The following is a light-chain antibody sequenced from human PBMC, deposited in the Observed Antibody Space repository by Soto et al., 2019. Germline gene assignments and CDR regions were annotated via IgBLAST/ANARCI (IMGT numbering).Light chain of an antibody. CDR1: NNDIGGYNY. Sequence: QSALTQPASVSGSPGQSITLSCTGTNNDIGGYNYVSWYQQHPGKAPKVMIYEVSDRPSGVSNRFSGSKSGNTASLTISGLQTEDEADYYCSSYTSSDTWVFGGGTKVTVL. CDR2: EVS. J-gene: IGLJ3*02. V-gene: IGLV2-14*01. CDR3: SSYTSSDTWV.